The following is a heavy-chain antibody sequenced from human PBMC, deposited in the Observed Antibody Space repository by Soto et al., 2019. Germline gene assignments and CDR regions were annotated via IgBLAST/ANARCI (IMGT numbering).Heavy chain of an antibody. Sequence: SETLSLTCAVYGGSFSGYYWSWIRQPPGKGLEWIGEINHSGSTNYNPSLKSRVTISVDTSKNQFSLKLSSVTAADTAVYYRARGRRVDPWGQGTLVTVSS. V-gene: IGHV4-34*01. J-gene: IGHJ5*02. CDR1: GGSFSGYY. CDR2: INHSGST. CDR3: ARGRRVDP.